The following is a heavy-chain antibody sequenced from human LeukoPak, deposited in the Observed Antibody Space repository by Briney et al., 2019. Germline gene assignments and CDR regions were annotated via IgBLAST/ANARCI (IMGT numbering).Heavy chain of an antibody. J-gene: IGHJ4*02. V-gene: IGHV3-23*01. CDR3: ARGKLYGDSLGY. CDR1: GFTFSSYA. CDR2: ISGSGGST. D-gene: IGHD4-17*01. Sequence: GGSLRLSCAASGFTFSSYAMSWVRQAPAKGLEWVSAISGSGGSTYYADSVKGRFTISRDNSKNTLYLQMNSLRAEDTAVYYCARGKLYGDSLGYWGQGTLVTVSS.